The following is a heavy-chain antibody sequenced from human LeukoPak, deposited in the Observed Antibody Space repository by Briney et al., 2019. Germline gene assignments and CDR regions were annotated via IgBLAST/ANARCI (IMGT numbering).Heavy chain of an antibody. CDR2: ISSNGGDT. CDR1: GFTFSSYV. V-gene: IGHV3-64D*06. Sequence: GVSLRLSCSASGFTFSSYVMYRVRQAPGKGLEYVSAISSNGGDTYYADSVKGRFTISSDNSKNTLYLQMSSLKTEDTAVYYCVKPSYSSSWYENWYFDLWGRGTLVAVAS. J-gene: IGHJ2*01. CDR3: VKPSYSSSWYENWYFDL. D-gene: IGHD6-13*01.